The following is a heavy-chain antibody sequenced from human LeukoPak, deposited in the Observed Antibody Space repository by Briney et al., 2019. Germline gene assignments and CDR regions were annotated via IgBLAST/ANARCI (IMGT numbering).Heavy chain of an antibody. CDR1: GYTFTGYY. V-gene: IGHV1-2*02. J-gene: IGHJ6*03. CDR3: AIGSAHIVVVIATGYYMDV. CDR2: INPNSGGT. Sequence: ASVKVSCKASGYTFTGYYMHWVRQAPGQGLEWMGWINPNSGGTNYAQKFQGRVTMTRDTSISTAYMELSRLRSDDTAVYYCAIGSAHIVVVIATGYYMDVWGKGTTVTASS. D-gene: IGHD2-21*01.